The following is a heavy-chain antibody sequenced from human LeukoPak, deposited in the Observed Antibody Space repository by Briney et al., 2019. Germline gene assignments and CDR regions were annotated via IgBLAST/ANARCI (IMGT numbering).Heavy chain of an antibody. Sequence: ASETLSLTCAVYGGSFSGNNWNWIRQPPGKGLEWIGEINHSGATKYNPSLKSRLTISVDPSKKQFSLNLKSVTAADTAVYYCARGSPKHDSWGQGTLVTVSS. CDR3: ARGSPKHDS. J-gene: IGHJ5*01. CDR2: INHSGAT. CDR1: GGSFSGNN. V-gene: IGHV4-34*01.